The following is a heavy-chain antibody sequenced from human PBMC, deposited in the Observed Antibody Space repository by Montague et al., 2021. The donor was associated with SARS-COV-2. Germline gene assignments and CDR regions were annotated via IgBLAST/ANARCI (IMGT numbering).Heavy chain of an antibody. CDR3: ARPPPYYDLLTGNPFDV. CDR1: GGSVSSGTYY. D-gene: IGHD3-9*01. CDR2: IYYSGKS. V-gene: IGHV4-39*01. J-gene: IGHJ3*01. Sequence: SETLSLTCTVSGGSVSSGTYYWGRIRQPPGKGLEWIGSIYYSGKSYYNPSLKSRVTIYVDTSKNQFSLQLSFVTAADTAVYYCARPPPYYDLLTGNPFDVWGQGTMVTVSS.